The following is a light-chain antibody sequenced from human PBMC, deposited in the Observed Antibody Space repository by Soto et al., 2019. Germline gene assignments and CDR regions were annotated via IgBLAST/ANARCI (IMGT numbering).Light chain of an antibody. CDR2: WAS. CDR1: QSVLYSSNNKNY. Sequence: DIVMTQSPDSLAVSLGERATINCKSSQSVLYSSNNKNYLAWYQQKPGQPPKLLIYWASTRESGVPDRFSGSGSETDFTLTITSLPAEAVAVYYCQHYYSTHWTFGQGTKVEIK. CDR3: QHYYSTHWT. V-gene: IGKV4-1*01. J-gene: IGKJ1*01.